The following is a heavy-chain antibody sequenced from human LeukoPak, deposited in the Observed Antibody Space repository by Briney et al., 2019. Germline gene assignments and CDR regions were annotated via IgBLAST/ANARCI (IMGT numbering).Heavy chain of an antibody. Sequence: GGSLRLSCTASGFAFNSYWMSWVRQTPGKGLEWVATMDGGGSATYYVDSVKGRFTITRDNAKNSLFLQMNSLRAEDTALYYCANEEWYRFDYWGQGTLVTVPS. V-gene: IGHV3-7*03. CDR3: ANEEWYRFDY. J-gene: IGHJ4*02. D-gene: IGHD2-8*01. CDR2: MDGGGSAT. CDR1: GFAFNSYW.